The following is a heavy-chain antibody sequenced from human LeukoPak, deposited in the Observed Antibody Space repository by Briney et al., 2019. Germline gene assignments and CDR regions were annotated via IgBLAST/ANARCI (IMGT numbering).Heavy chain of an antibody. D-gene: IGHD1-26*01. CDR2: ICRSGSRI. Sequence: GGSLRLSCAASVFTFCIYEMNWVRGARGKGVVGLSYICRSGSRIYYADSVKGRFPISRDNAKTSLYLQMKSLRAEDTAVYSCARAEWGLRYWGQGTLVTVSS. V-gene: IGHV3-48*03. J-gene: IGHJ4*02. CDR3: ARAEWGLRY. CDR1: VFTFCIYE.